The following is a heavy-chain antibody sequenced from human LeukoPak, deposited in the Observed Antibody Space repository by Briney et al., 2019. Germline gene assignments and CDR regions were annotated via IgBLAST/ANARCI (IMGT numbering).Heavy chain of an antibody. Sequence: GGSLRLSCAASGFTFSSYSMNWVRQAPGKGLEWVSSISSSSSYIYYADSVKGRFTISRDNAKNSLYLQMNSLRAEDTAVYYCARDPREVEGYPDAFDIWGQGTMVTVSS. CDR1: GFTFSSYS. CDR3: ARDPREVEGYPDAFDI. V-gene: IGHV3-21*01. D-gene: IGHD5-18*01. CDR2: ISSSSSYI. J-gene: IGHJ3*02.